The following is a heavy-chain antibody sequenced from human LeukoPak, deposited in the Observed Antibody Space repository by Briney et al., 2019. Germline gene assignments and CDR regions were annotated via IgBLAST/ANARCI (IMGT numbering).Heavy chain of an antibody. CDR3: ARIGSNWNLFDY. CDR1: GFTFSSYE. Sequence: QPGGSLRLSCAASGFTFSSYEMNWVRQAPGKGLEWVSKIGSSGYSIYYADSVRGRFTISGDNAKNSLYLQMNSLRAEDTAVYYCARIGSNWNLFDYWGQGTLVTVSS. D-gene: IGHD1-20*01. CDR2: IGSSGYSI. J-gene: IGHJ4*02. V-gene: IGHV3-48*03.